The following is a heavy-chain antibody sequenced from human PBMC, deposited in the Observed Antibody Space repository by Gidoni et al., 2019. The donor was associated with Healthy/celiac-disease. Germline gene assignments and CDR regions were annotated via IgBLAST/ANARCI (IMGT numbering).Heavy chain of an antibody. CDR2: STPILGIA. CDR3: ARGGVPATAISFDY. J-gene: IGHJ4*02. Sequence: HVQLVPSGAEVLQPGSPMKIPCNASRRTSSSYAISGVRQAPGPGLEWMGRSTPILGIANYAQKFQGRVTITADKSTSTAYMELSSLRSEDTAVYYCARGGVPATAISFDYWGQGTMVTVSS. V-gene: IGHV1-69*09. D-gene: IGHD2-2*01. CDR1: RRTSSSYA.